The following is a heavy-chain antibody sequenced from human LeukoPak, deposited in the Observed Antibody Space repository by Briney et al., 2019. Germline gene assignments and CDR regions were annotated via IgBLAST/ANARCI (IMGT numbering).Heavy chain of an antibody. CDR1: GFTFSSYA. J-gene: IGHJ4*02. Sequence: GGSLRLSCAASGFTFSSYALTWVRQAPGNELEWVSSISGGGSATSYADSVKGRFTISRDNSKNTLYLQMNSLRAEDTALYYCAKHILGVAVFDYWGQGTLVTVSS. D-gene: IGHD1-26*01. CDR3: AKHILGVAVFDY. V-gene: IGHV3-23*01. CDR2: ISGGGSAT.